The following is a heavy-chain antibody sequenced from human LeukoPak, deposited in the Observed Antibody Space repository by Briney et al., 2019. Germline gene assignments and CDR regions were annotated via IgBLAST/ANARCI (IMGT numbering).Heavy chain of an antibody. V-gene: IGHV3-64D*09. D-gene: IGHD3-16*02. Sequence: GGSLRLSCSASGLTFSSYAMHWVRQAPGKGLEYVSAISSNGGSTYYADSVKVRFTISRDNSKNTLFLQLSSLRAEDTAVYYCVSALTFGGLLDPRNAFDIWGQGTMVTVSS. CDR2: ISSNGGST. J-gene: IGHJ3*02. CDR1: GLTFSSYA. CDR3: VSALTFGGLLDPRNAFDI.